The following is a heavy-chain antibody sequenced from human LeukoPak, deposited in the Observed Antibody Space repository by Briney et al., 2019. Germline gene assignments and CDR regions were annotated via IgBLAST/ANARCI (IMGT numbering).Heavy chain of an antibody. CDR1: GFTFSSYA. CDR2: ISFDGFNK. J-gene: IGHJ4*02. V-gene: IGHV3-30-3*01. CDR3: ARDWRPDY. Sequence: GGSLRLSCAASGFTFSSYAMHWVRQASGKGLEWLAVISFDGFNKYHADSVKGRFTISRDNSKNTLYLQMNSLRAEDTAVYYCARDWRPDYWGQGTLVTVSS.